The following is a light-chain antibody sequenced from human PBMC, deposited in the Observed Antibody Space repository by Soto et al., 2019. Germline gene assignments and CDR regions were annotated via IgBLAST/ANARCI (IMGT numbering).Light chain of an antibody. V-gene: IGLV6-57*04. CDR2: EDN. J-gene: IGLJ2*01. CDR3: QSYDSSNHVV. CDR1: SGSIASNY. Sequence: NFMLTQPHSVSASQGKTVTISCTRSSGSIASNYVQWYQQRPGSAPTTVIYEDNQRPSGVPDRFSGSIDSSSNSASLTISGLKTEDEADYYCQSYDSSNHVVFGGGTKLTVL.